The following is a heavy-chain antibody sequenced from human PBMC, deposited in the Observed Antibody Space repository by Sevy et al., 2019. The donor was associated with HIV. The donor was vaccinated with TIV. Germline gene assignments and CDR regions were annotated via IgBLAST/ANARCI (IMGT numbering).Heavy chain of an antibody. D-gene: IGHD7-27*01. CDR3: ARITSSAYWGSRYYFYFGV. CDR2: ISPFNGKT. J-gene: IGHJ6*03. Sequence: ASVKVSCKASGYAFISYGITWVRQAPGQGLEWMGWISPFNGKTNYAESVQGRVTLTTDTSTTTAYMELRSLTPDDTVLYYCARITSSAYWGSRYYFYFGVWGQGTRVSVSS. V-gene: IGHV1-18*01. CDR1: GYAFISYG.